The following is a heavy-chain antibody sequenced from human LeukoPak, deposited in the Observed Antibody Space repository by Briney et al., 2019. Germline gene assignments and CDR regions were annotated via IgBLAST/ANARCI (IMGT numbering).Heavy chain of an antibody. D-gene: IGHD5-12*01. CDR2: ISSNGGST. Sequence: PGGSLRLSCAASGFSFRNYAMHWVRQAPGKGLEYVSAISSNGGSTYYANSVKGRFTISRDNSKNTLYLLMGSLRAEDMAVYYCARSDSGYDLNGPFDYWGQGTLVTVSS. V-gene: IGHV3-64*01. J-gene: IGHJ4*02. CDR1: GFSFRNYA. CDR3: ARSDSGYDLNGPFDY.